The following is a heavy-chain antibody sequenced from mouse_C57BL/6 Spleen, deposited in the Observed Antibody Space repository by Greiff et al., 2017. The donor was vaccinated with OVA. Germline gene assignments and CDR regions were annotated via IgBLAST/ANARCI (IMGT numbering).Heavy chain of an antibody. Sequence: EVQRVESEGGLVQPGSSMKLSCTASGFTFSDYYMAWVRQVPEKGLEWVANINYDGSSTYYLDSLKSRFIISRDNAKNILYLQMSSLKSEDTATYYCARAGPYYAMDYWGQGTSVTVSS. CDR1: GFTFSDYY. CDR3: ARAGPYYAMDY. V-gene: IGHV5-16*01. D-gene: IGHD3-1*01. J-gene: IGHJ4*01. CDR2: INYDGSST.